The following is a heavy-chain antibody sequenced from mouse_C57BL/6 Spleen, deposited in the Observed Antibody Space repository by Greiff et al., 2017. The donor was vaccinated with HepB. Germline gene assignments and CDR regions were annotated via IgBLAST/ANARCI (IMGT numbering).Heavy chain of an antibody. J-gene: IGHJ4*01. CDR1: GFTFSSYA. D-gene: IGHD1-1*01. CDR2: ISSGGDYI. CDR3: TRDLTTVVGYYAMDY. Sequence: EVKVVESGEGLVKPGGSLKLSCAASGFTFSSYAMSWVRQTPEKRLEWVAYISSGGDYIYYADTVKGRFTISRDNARNTLYLQMSSLKSEDTAMYYCTRDLTTVVGYYAMDYWGQGTSVTVSS. V-gene: IGHV5-9-1*02.